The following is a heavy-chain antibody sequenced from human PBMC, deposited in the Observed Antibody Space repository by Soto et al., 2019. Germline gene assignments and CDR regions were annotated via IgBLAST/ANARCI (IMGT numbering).Heavy chain of an antibody. J-gene: IGHJ4*02. Sequence: EVQLVQSGAEVKKPGESLKISCQGSGYSFSTYWIAWVRQMPGKGLEWMGIIYPGDSDTRYSPSFQGQVTISADKSSTTAYLQWSSLKASDTAMYYCARLPGDSSGYPDYWGQGTLVTVSS. CDR1: GYSFSTYW. CDR3: ARLPGDSSGYPDY. D-gene: IGHD3-22*01. CDR2: IYPGDSDT. V-gene: IGHV5-51*03.